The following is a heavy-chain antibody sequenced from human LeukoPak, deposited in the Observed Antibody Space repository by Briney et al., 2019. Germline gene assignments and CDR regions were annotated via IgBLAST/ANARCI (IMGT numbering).Heavy chain of an antibody. CDR2: IYTSGST. D-gene: IGHD6-13*01. J-gene: IGHJ6*03. V-gene: IGHV4-4*07. CDR1: GGSISSYY. Sequence: SETLSLTCTVSGGSISSYYWSWIRQPAGKGLEWIGRIYTSGSTNYNPSLKSRVTMSVDTSKNQFSLKLSSVTAADTAVYYCARDQTAAAKKGYYYYMDVWGKGTTVTVSS. CDR3: ARDQTAAAKKGYYYYMDV.